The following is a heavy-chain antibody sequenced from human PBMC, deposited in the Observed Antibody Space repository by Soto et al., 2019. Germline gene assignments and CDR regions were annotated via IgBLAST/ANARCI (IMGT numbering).Heavy chain of an antibody. Sequence: QVQLVQSGAEVKKPGASVKVSCKASGYTFSDYDINWVRQAAGQGLEWMGWMNPYSGNTGYAQKFQGRVIMTIDTSITTAYLELSSLTFEDTAIYYCARGRFRRTWFDTWGQGTLVTVSS. D-gene: IGHD3-16*01. J-gene: IGHJ5*02. CDR3: ARGRFRRTWFDT. V-gene: IGHV1-8*01. CDR2: MNPYSGNT. CDR1: GYTFSDYD.